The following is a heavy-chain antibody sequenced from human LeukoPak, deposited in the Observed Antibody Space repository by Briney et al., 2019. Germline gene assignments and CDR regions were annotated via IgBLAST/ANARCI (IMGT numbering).Heavy chain of an antibody. J-gene: IGHJ3*02. CDR2: IRYDGTNR. D-gene: IGHD1-26*01. CDR3: AKSTIVGATVDAFDI. CDR1: GFTFSSYV. V-gene: IGHV3-30*02. Sequence: GGSLRLSCAASGFTFSSYVMHWVRQPPGKGLEGVAFIRYDGTNRYYADSVKGRFTISRDNSKNTLYLQMNSLRAEDTAVYYCAKSTIVGATVDAFDIWGQGTMVTVSS.